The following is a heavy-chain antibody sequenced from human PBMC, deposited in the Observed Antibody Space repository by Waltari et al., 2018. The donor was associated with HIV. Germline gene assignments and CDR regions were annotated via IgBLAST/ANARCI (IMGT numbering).Heavy chain of an antibody. Sequence: EVQLVQSGGGLVQPGGSRRLSCAASGFSVSRYWMHWVRQIPGQGLVWVSRINPDGNTINYADSVRGRFTISRDYAKNTLYLQMNSLRDEDTAMYYCVKDMFGEYDYWVQGTLVTVSS. D-gene: IGHD3-10*02. CDR3: VKDMFGEYDY. V-gene: IGHV3-74*01. CDR2: INPDGNTI. CDR1: GFSVSRYW. J-gene: IGHJ4*02.